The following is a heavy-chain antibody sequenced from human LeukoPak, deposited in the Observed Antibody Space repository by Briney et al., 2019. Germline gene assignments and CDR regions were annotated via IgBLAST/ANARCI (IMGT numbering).Heavy chain of an antibody. Sequence: GASVKVSCKASGYTFTSYYMHWVRQAPGQGLEWMGVINPSGGSTTYSEKFQGRVTMTRDTSRSTVYMELSSLRSEDTAVYYCARPFDSSAYFFQPFDSWGQGALVTVSS. CDR2: INPSGGST. D-gene: IGHD3-22*01. CDR3: ARPFDSSAYFFQPFDS. J-gene: IGHJ4*02. V-gene: IGHV1-46*01. CDR1: GYTFTSYY.